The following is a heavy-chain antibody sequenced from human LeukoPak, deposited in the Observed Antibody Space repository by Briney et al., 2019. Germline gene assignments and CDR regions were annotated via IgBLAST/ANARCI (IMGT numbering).Heavy chain of an antibody. CDR2: IRNKANSYTT. J-gene: IGHJ4*01. Sequence: GGSLRLSCAASGFTFSDHYMDWVRQTPGKGLECLGRIRNKANSYTTEYAASVKGRFTLSRDDSKNSVYLQMNSLKTEDTAAYYCARDQSYNLDYWGQGTLVTVSS. CDR3: ARDQSYNLDY. D-gene: IGHD1-14*01. V-gene: IGHV3-72*01. CDR1: GFTFSDHY.